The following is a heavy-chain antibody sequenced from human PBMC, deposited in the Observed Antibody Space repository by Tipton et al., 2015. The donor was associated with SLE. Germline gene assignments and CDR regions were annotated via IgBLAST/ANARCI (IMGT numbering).Heavy chain of an antibody. J-gene: IGHJ3*02. CDR2: IYYSGST. Sequence: TLSLTCAVYGGSFSGYYWSWIRQHPGKGLEWIGYIYYSGSTYYNPSLKSRVTISVDTSKNQFSLKLSSVTAADTAVYYCARDVAARWAFDIWGQGTMVTVSS. D-gene: IGHD4-23*01. V-gene: IGHV4-31*11. CDR1: GGSFSGYY. CDR3: ARDVAARWAFDI.